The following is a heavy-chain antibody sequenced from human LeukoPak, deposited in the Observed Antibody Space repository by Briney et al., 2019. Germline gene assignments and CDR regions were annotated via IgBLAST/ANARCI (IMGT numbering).Heavy chain of an antibody. V-gene: IGHV3-23*01. CDR2: ISGSGGST. D-gene: IGHD5-24*01. CDR1: GFTFSSYA. CDR3: AREVRRDGYNPTLQEYPFDY. Sequence: GGSLRLSCAASGFTFSSYAMSWVRQAPGKGLEWVSAISGSGGSTYYADSVKGRFTISRDNSKNTLYLQMNGLRAEDTAVYYCAREVRRDGYNPTLQEYPFDYWGQGTLVTVSS. J-gene: IGHJ4*02.